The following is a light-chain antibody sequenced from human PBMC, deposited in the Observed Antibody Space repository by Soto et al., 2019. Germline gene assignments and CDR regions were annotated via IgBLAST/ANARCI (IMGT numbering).Light chain of an antibody. CDR2: DVS. V-gene: IGLV2-14*01. Sequence: QSALTQPASVSGSPGQSITISCTGTSSDVGGYNYVSWYQQHPGKAPKLLISDVSNRPSGVSNRFSGSKSGNTASLTISGLQAEDEADYYCSSYTSSSPLYVFGTGTKLTVL. CDR1: SSDVGGYNY. J-gene: IGLJ1*01. CDR3: SSYTSSSPLYV.